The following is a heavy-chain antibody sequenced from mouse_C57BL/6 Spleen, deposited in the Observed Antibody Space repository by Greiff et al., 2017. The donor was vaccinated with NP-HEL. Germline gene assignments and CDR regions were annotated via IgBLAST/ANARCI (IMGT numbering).Heavy chain of an antibody. J-gene: IGHJ3*01. CDR2: ISSGSSTI. V-gene: IGHV5-17*01. CDR1: GFTFSDYG. CDR3: AREDFFAY. Sequence: EVQLVESGGGLVKPGGSLKLSCAASGFTFSDYGMHWVRQAPEKGLEWVAYISSGSSTIYYADTVKGRFTISRDNAKNTLFLQMTSLRSEDTAMYYCAREDFFAYWGQGTLVTVSA.